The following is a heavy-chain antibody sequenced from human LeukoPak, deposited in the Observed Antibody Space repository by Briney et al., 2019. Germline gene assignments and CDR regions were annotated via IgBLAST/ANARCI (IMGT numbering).Heavy chain of an antibody. CDR3: ARPQAYDGSGNDAFDI. CDR2: INPSGGST. CDR1: GYTFTSYY. V-gene: IGHV1-46*01. D-gene: IGHD3-22*01. J-gene: IGHJ3*02. Sequence: ASVKVSCKASGYTFTSYYMHWVRQAPGQGLEWMGIINPSGGSTSYAQKFQGRVTMTRDTSTSTVYMELSSLRSEDTAVYYCARPQAYDGSGNDAFDIWGQGTMVTVSS.